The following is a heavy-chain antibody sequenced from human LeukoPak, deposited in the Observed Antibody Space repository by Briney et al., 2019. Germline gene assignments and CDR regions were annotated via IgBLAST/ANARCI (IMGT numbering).Heavy chain of an antibody. CDR1: GFTFSSYS. Sequence: GGSLRLSCAASGFTFSSYSMNWVRQAPGKGPEWVSSISSSSYIYYADSVKGRFTISRDNAKNSLYLQMNSLRAEDTAVYYCARDRFGGSSFYDAFDIWGQGTMVTVSS. J-gene: IGHJ3*02. D-gene: IGHD2-15*01. CDR3: ARDRFGGSSFYDAFDI. V-gene: IGHV3-21*01. CDR2: ISSSSYI.